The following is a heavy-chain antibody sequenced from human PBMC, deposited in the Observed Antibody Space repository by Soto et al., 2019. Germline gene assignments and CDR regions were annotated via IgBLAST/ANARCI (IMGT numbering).Heavy chain of an antibody. J-gene: IGHJ4*02. D-gene: IGHD6-19*01. CDR3: ARDSLFFMYSSGWGKVGFDY. V-gene: IGHV1-18*01. Sequence: QVQLVQSGAEVKKPGASVKVSCKASGYTFTSYGISWVRQAPGQGLEWMGWISAYNDNTNYAQKLQGRVTMTTDTSTSTAYMELRSLRSDDTAVYYCARDSLFFMYSSGWGKVGFDYWGQGTLVTVSS. CDR2: ISAYNDNT. CDR1: GYTFTSYG.